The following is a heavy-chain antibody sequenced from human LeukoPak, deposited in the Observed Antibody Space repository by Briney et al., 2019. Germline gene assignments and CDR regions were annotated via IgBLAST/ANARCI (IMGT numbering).Heavy chain of an antibody. CDR2: INHSGST. V-gene: IGHV4-34*01. Sequence: SETLSLTCAVYGGSFSGYYWSWIRQPPGKGLGWIGEINHSGSTNYNPSLKSRVTISVDTSKNQFSLKLSSVTAADTAVYYCARGQTSLPYYFDYWGQGTLVTVSS. J-gene: IGHJ4*02. CDR1: GGSFSGYY. D-gene: IGHD1-7*01. CDR3: ARGQTSLPYYFDY.